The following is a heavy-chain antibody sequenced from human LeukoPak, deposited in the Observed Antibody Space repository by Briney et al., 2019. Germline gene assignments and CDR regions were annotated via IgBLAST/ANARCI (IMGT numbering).Heavy chain of an antibody. CDR2: IIPIFGTA. V-gene: IGHV1-69*13. D-gene: IGHD6-19*01. J-gene: IGHJ5*02. Sequence: SVKVSCKASGGTFNSYAISWVRQAPGQGLEWMGGIIPIFGTANYAQKFQGRVTITADESTSTAYMELSRLRSDDTAVYYCARRGWIGVAGSAVGWFDPWGQGTLVTVSS. CDR1: GGTFNSYA. CDR3: ARRGWIGVAGSAVGWFDP.